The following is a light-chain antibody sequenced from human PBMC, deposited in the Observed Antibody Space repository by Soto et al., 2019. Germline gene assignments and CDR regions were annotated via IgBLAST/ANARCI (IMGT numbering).Light chain of an antibody. CDR1: SSNIGAGYD. Sequence: QSVLTQPPSVSGAPGQRVTISCTGSSSNIGAGYDVHWYQQLPGTAPKLLIYGNSNRPSGVPDRFSGSKSGTSASLAITGLQAEEEDDDYCQSYDSSLSGVVFGGGTKLTVL. J-gene: IGLJ2*01. CDR2: GNS. V-gene: IGLV1-40*01. CDR3: QSYDSSLSGVV.